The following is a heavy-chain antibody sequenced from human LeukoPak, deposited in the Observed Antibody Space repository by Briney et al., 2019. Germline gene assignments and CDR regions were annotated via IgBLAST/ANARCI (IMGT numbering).Heavy chain of an antibody. Sequence: ETLSLTCTVSGGSINSYYWNWIRQPPGKGLEWIGYIHYSGNTNYNPSLKSRVTISLDTSRNQFSLNLTSVTAADTAVYYCARGSGSYPYWGRGTLVTVSS. V-gene: IGHV4-59*01. CDR2: IHYSGNT. CDR3: ARGSGSYPY. J-gene: IGHJ4*02. D-gene: IGHD6-19*01. CDR1: GGSINSYY.